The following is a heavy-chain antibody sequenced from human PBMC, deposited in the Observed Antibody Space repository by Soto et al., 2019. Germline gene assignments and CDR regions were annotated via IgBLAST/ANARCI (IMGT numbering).Heavy chain of an antibody. Sequence: QVQLVQSGAEVKKPGASVKVSCKASGYTFINYYIHWVRQAPGQGLEWMGTINPTGGRTIYALRFKGRVTMSRDTSTNIAYMDRSSLRPEDTAVYYCARRNDYDSSLDYWGQGSLVTVSA. V-gene: IGHV1-46*01. CDR3: ARRNDYDSSLDY. J-gene: IGHJ4*02. CDR1: GYTFINYY. CDR2: INPTGGRT. D-gene: IGHD3-22*01.